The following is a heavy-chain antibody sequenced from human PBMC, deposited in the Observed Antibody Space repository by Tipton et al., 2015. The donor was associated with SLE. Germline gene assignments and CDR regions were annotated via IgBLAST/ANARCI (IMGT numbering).Heavy chain of an antibody. V-gene: IGHV3-21*03. D-gene: IGHD1-26*01. CDR3: ARDDHSGSYYYFQH. Sequence: SLRLSCAASGFTFSSYAMSWVRQAPGKGLEWVSSISSSSSYIYYSDSVKGRFTISRDNAKNSLYLQMNSLRAEDTAVYYCARDDHSGSYYYFQHWGQGTLGTVSS. J-gene: IGHJ1*01. CDR2: ISSSSSYI. CDR1: GFTFSSYA.